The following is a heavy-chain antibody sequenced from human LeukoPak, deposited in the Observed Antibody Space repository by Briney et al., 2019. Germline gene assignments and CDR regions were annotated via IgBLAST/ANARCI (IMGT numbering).Heavy chain of an antibody. CDR2: TYSGGST. CDR3: ARDRPAYSSGWYGFDY. J-gene: IGHJ4*02. V-gene: IGHV3-53*01. Sequence: PGGSLRLSCAASGFTVSSSYMSWVRQAPGKGLEWVSVTYSGGSTYYADSVKGRFTISRDSSKNTLYLQMNNLRAEDTAVYYCARDRPAYSSGWYGFDYWGQGTLVTVSS. D-gene: IGHD6-19*01. CDR1: GFTVSSSY.